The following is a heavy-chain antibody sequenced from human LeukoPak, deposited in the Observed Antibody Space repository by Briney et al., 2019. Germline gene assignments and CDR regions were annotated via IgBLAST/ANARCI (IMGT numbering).Heavy chain of an antibody. CDR2: ISGSGGDT. D-gene: IGHD2-2*01. Sequence: GGSLRLSCAASGFTFSSYAMTWVRQAPGKGLEWVSAISGSGGDTHYAESVKGRFTISRDNSKDTLYLQMNSLRAEDTAVYYCAKALGSWSTSCYSDWGQGTLVTVSS. CDR3: AKALGSWSTSCYSD. J-gene: IGHJ4*02. V-gene: IGHV3-23*01. CDR1: GFTFSSYA.